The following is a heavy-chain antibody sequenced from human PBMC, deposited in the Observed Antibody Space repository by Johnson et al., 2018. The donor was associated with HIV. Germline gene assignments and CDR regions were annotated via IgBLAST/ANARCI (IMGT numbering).Heavy chain of an antibody. CDR3: ANRRGIGDGTTGSLDI. CDR1: GFTFSSYA. V-gene: IGHV3-30*14. J-gene: IGHJ3*02. Sequence: QVQLVESGGGVVQPGRSLRLSCAASGFTFSSYAMHWVRQAPGKGLDWVAVFSYDGSNKYYADSVRGLTISRDNSKNTLYLQMNSLRAEDTAVYYCANRRGIGDGTTGSLDIWGQGTMVTVSS. CDR2: FSYDGSNK. D-gene: IGHD1-1*01.